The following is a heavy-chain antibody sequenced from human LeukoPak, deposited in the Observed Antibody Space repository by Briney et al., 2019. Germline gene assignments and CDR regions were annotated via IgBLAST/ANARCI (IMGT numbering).Heavy chain of an antibody. V-gene: IGHV3-30*02. CDR2: IRYDESNK. CDR1: GFTFSSYG. CDR3: ARVSSYEDY. J-gene: IGHJ4*02. Sequence: GGSLRLSCAASGFTFSSYGMHWVRQAPGKGLEWVAFIRYDESNKYYADSVKGRFTISRDNSMNTLYLQMNSLRAEDTAVYYCARVSSYEDYWGQGTLVTVSS. D-gene: IGHD3-16*01.